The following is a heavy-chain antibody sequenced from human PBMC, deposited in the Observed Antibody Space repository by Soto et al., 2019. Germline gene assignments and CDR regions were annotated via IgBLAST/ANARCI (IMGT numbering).Heavy chain of an antibody. CDR1: GVTVSGYG. V-gene: IGHV3-7*01. CDR3: ARYSSSFGWFDP. Sequence: GGSLRLSCAASGVTVSGYGMTWVRQAPGKGLEWVANIKQDGSETYYVDSVKGRFTISRDNAKNSLYLQMNSLRAEDTAVYYCARYSSSFGWFDPWGQGNLVTVSS. CDR2: IKQDGSET. J-gene: IGHJ5*02. D-gene: IGHD6-6*01.